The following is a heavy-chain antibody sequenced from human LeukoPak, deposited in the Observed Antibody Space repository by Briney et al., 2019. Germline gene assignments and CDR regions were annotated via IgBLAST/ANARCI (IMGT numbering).Heavy chain of an antibody. J-gene: IGHJ3*02. D-gene: IGHD6-19*01. CDR1: GGSISSGGYY. CDR2: IYYSGST. Sequence: SETLSLTCTVSGGSISSGGYYWSWNRQHPGKGLEWIGYIYYSGSTYYNPSLKSRVTISVDTSKNQFSLKLSSVTAADTAVYYCAADRSGWQRTYAFDIWGQGTMVTVSS. CDR3: AADRSGWQRTYAFDI. V-gene: IGHV4-31*03.